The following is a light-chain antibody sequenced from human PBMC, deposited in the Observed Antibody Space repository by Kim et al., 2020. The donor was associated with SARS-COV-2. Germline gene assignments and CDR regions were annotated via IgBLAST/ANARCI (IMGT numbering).Light chain of an antibody. V-gene: IGLV2-11*01. Sequence: QSALTQPRSVSGSPGQSVTISCTGTSSDVGGYNYVSWYQQHPGKAPKLMISDVSKRPSGVPDRFSGSKSGNTASLTISGLQAEDEADYYCCSYAGTYLIFGGGTQLTVL. J-gene: IGLJ2*01. CDR3: CSYAGTYLI. CDR1: SSDVGGYNY. CDR2: DVS.